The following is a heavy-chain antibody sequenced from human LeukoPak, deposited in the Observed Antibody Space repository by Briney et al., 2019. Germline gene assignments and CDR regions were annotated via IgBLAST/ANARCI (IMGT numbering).Heavy chain of an antibody. CDR3: ASFSYYYGSGSPQDYFDY. CDR2: ISYDGSNK. CDR1: VFTFCSYA. J-gene: IGHJ4*02. D-gene: IGHD3-10*01. V-gene: IGHV3-30*04. Sequence: GGPLRLPCAASVFTFCSYAMLCVRESPGKGLEGVEVISYDGSNKYYADSVKGRFTISRDNSKNTLYLQMNSLRAEDTAVYYCASFSYYYGSGSPQDYFDYWGQGALVTVSS.